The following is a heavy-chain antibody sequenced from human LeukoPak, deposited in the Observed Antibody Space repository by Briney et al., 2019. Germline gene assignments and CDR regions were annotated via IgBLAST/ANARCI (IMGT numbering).Heavy chain of an antibody. CDR1: GYTFTGYC. CDR2: INLNSGGT. V-gene: IGHV1-2*02. CDR3: TRGTIFGVT. J-gene: IGHJ5*02. Sequence: ASVNVSCKASGYTFTGYCMHWVWQAPGQGLEWMGWINLNSGGTNYAHKFQGRVTMTRDTSISTAYMELSRLRSDETAVYYCTRGTIFGVTWGQGTLVTVSS. D-gene: IGHD3-3*01.